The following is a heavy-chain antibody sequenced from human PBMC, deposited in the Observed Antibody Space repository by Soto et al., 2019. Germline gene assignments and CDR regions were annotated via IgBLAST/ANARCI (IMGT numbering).Heavy chain of an antibody. Sequence: GVSLRLSYCAAEFTFRDYSMIWIRQAPGKGLEWVSYITSDERTIHYADSVKGRFTISRDNAKNSVYLQMTSLRAEDTAVYYCAKDTYYYSSSGYYVFDSWGQGTLVTVSS. CDR3: AKDTYYYSSSGYYVFDS. V-gene: IGHV3-48*01. D-gene: IGHD3-22*01. CDR1: EFTFRDYS. J-gene: IGHJ4*02. CDR2: ITSDERTI.